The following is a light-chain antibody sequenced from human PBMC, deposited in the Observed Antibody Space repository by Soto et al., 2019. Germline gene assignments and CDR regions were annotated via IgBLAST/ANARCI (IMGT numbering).Light chain of an antibody. V-gene: IGKV1-27*01. Sequence: DIQMTQSPSSLSASVRDRVTITCPASQGISNYLAWYQQKPGKVPKLLIYAASTLPSGDPSRFSGRGSGTDFTLTISSLQPEDVATYYCQTYDSAPWTFGQGTKVEIK. J-gene: IGKJ1*01. CDR1: QGISNY. CDR2: AAS. CDR3: QTYDSAPWT.